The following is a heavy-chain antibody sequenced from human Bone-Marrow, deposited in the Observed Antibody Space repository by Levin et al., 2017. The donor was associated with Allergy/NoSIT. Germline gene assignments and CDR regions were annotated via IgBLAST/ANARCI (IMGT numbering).Heavy chain of an antibody. CDR1: GYTFTDYY. V-gene: IGHV1-2*02. D-gene: IGHD3-16*01. J-gene: IGHJ5*02. CDR2: INPKSGDT. CDR3: ARRGHRADYEGVYGWFDP. Sequence: ASVKVSCKASGYTFTDYYMNWLRQAPGQGLEWMGGINPKSGDTNYAQRFQGRVTMTRDTSISTAYMELNGLTFDDTAFYYCARRGHRADYEGVYGWFDPWGQGTLVTVSA.